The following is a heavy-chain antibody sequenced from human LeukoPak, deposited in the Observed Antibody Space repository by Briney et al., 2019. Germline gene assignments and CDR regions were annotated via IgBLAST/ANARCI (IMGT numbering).Heavy chain of an antibody. CDR2: IKQDGSEK. V-gene: IGHV3-7*01. D-gene: IGHD3-10*01. CDR3: ARVCGSGSYYKAPYYFDY. J-gene: IGHJ4*02. CDR1: GFTFSSYW. Sequence: GGSLRLSCAASGFTFSSYWMSWVRQAPGKGLEWVANIKQDGSEKYYVDSVKGRFTISRDNAKNSLYLQMNSLRAEDTAVYYCARVCGSGSYYKAPYYFDYWGQGTLVTVFS.